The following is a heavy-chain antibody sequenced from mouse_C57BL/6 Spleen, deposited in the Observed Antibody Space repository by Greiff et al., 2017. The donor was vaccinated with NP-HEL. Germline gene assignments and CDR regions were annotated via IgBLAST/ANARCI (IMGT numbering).Heavy chain of an antibody. CDR1: GYTFTSYT. CDR2: INPSSGYT. J-gene: IGHJ4*01. CDR3: ARSGYDGYFQAMDY. D-gene: IGHD2-3*01. V-gene: IGHV1-4*01. Sequence: QVQLKESGAELARPGASVKMSCKASGYTFTSYTMHWVKQRPGQGLEWIGYINPSSGYTKYNQKFKDKATLTADKSSSTAYMQLSSLTSEDSAVYYCARSGYDGYFQAMDYWGQGTSVTVSS.